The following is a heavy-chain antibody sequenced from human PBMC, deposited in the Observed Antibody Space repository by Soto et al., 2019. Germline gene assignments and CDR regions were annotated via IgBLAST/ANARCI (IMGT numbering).Heavy chain of an antibody. CDR3: AVVDSTGNWFDP. D-gene: IGHD6-25*01. J-gene: IGHJ5*02. Sequence: QLQLQESGPGLVKPSETLSLTCTVSGGSISSSDFYWVWLRQTPGKGLEFIGSMYYSGSTYYNPSLKSRLNISVDTSKNQFTLKLIAVTAADTAVYYCAVVDSTGNWFDPWGEGALVTVSS. CDR1: GGSISSSDFY. CDR2: MYYSGST. V-gene: IGHV4-39*01.